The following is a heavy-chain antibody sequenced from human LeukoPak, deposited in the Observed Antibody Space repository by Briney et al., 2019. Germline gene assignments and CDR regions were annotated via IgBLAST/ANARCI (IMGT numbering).Heavy chain of an antibody. CDR3: ARDSYYDFWSGYYTGIAGDYYYYMDV. V-gene: IGHV3-21*01. Sequence: GGSLRLSCAASGFTFSSYAMSWVRQAPGKGLEWVSSISSSSSYIYYADSVKGRFTISRDNAKNSLYLQMNSLRAEDTAVYYCARDSYYDFWSGYYTGIAGDYYYYMDVWGKGTTVTVSS. D-gene: IGHD3-3*01. CDR2: ISSSSSYI. CDR1: GFTFSSYA. J-gene: IGHJ6*03.